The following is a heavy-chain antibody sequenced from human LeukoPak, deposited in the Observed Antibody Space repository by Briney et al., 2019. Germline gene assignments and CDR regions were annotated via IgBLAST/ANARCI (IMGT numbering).Heavy chain of an antibody. Sequence: GRSLRLSCAASGFTFSSYSMNWVRQAPGKGLEWVSSISSSSSYIYYADSVKGRFTISRDNAKNSLYLQMNSLRAEDTAVYYCARTYCSGGSCYPATGYFDYWGQGTLVTVSS. CDR1: GFTFSSYS. J-gene: IGHJ4*02. CDR3: ARTYCSGGSCYPATGYFDY. D-gene: IGHD2-15*01. V-gene: IGHV3-21*01. CDR2: ISSSSSYI.